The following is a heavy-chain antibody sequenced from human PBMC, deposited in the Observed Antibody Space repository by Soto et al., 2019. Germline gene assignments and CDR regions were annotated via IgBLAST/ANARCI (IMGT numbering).Heavy chain of an antibody. CDR3: ARVGVVAATPSDY. D-gene: IGHD2-15*01. CDR2: INSDGSST. J-gene: IGHJ4*02. CDR1: GFTFSSYW. V-gene: IGHV3-74*01. Sequence: VQLVESGGGLVQPGGSLRLSCAASGFTFSSYWMHWVRQAPGKGLVWVSRINSDGSSTSYADSVKGRFTISRDNAKNTLYLQMHSLRAEDTAVYYCARVGVVAATPSDYWGQGTLVTVSS.